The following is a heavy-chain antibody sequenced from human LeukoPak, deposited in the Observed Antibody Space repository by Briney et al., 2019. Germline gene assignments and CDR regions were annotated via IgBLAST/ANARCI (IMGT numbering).Heavy chain of an antibody. CDR3: AKGAFAYYYGSGSYYFDY. CDR2: ISWNSGSI. V-gene: IGHV3-9*03. J-gene: IGHJ4*02. D-gene: IGHD3-10*01. Sequence: SLRLSCAASGFTFDDYAMHWVRQAPGKGLEWVSGISWNSGSIGYADSVKGRFTISRVNAKNSLYLQMNSLRAEDMALYYCAKGAFAYYYGSGSYYFDYWGQGTLVTVSS. CDR1: GFTFDDYA.